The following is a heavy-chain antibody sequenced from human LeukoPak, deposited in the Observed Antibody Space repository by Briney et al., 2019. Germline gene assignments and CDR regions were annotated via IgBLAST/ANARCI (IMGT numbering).Heavy chain of an antibody. V-gene: IGHV3-30*03. D-gene: IGHD3-16*01. CDR2: ISYDGSNK. CDR3: ATRGGVGRNNWFDP. J-gene: IGHJ5*02. Sequence: GGSLRLSCAASGFTFSKYAMSWVRQAPGKGLEWVALISYDGSNKYYADSVKGRFTISRDNSKNTLYLQMNSLRAEDTAVYYCATRGGVGRNNWFDPWGQGTLVTVSS. CDR1: GFTFSKYA.